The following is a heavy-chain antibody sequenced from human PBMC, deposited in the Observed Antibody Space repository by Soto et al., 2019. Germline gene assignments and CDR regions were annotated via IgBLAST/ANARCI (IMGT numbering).Heavy chain of an antibody. V-gene: IGHV6-1*01. J-gene: IGHJ4*02. CDR3: VRMSVATGGYFDY. CDR1: GDSVSNNRSA. D-gene: IGHD5-12*01. Sequence: SQTLSLTCAISGDSVSNNRSAWNWIRQSPSRGLEWLGRTYYRSKWNNDYAVSVKSRISISPDPSKNQFSLQLDSVTPEDTAVYYCVRMSVATGGYFDYWGQGTTVTFSS. CDR2: TYYRSKWNN.